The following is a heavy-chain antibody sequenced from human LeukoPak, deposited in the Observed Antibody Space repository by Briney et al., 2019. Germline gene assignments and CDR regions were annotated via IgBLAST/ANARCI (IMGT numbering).Heavy chain of an antibody. CDR2: IYYTGST. J-gene: IGHJ4*02. V-gene: IGHV4-59*08. CDR3: ARVITATTREDS. Sequence: SETLSLTCTVSGGSISTYYWSWIRQPPGKGLEWIGYIYYTGSTYYNPSLKSRGTMAVDTSKNQFSLKLISVTAADTAVYYCARVITATTREDSWGQGTLVTVSS. CDR1: GGSISTYY. D-gene: IGHD1-20*01.